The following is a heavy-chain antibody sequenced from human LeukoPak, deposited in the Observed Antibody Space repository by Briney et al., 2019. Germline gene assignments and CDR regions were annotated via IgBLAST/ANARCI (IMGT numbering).Heavy chain of an antibody. J-gene: IGHJ4*02. CDR3: ATLHRDGGPEP. CDR1: GYTFTSYA. Sequence: ASVKVSCKASGYTFTSYAMNWVRQAPGQGLEWMGWINTNTGNPTYAQGFTGRFVFSLDTSVSTAYLQISSLKAKDTAVYYCATLHRDGGPEPWGQGTLVTVSS. CDR2: INTNTGNP. D-gene: IGHD2-15*01. V-gene: IGHV7-4-1*02.